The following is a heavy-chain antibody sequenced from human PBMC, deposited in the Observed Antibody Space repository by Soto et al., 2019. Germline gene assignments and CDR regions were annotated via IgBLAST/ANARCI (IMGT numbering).Heavy chain of an antibody. D-gene: IGHD2-15*01. CDR2: ISWNSGSI. V-gene: IGHV3-9*01. CDR1: GFTFDDYA. CDR3: AKDERVAATGYYYYYMDV. J-gene: IGHJ6*03. Sequence: GGSLRLSCAASGFTFDDYAMHWVRQAPGKGLEWVSGISWNSGSIGYADSVKGRFTISRDNAKNSLYLQMNSLRAEDTALYYCAKDERVAATGYYYYYMDVWGKGTTVTVSS.